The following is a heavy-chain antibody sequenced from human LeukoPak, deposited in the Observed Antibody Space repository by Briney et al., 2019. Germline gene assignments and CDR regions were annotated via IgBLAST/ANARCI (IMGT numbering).Heavy chain of an antibody. J-gene: IGHJ3*02. V-gene: IGHV3-21*01. Sequence: GGSLRLSCAASGFTFSSYSMNWVRQAPGKGLEWVSSISSSSYIYYADSVKGRFTISRDNAKNSLYLQMNSLRAEDTAVYYCSTTGTRDAFDIWGQGTMVTVSS. CDR2: ISSSSYI. CDR3: STTGTRDAFDI. D-gene: IGHD1-1*01. CDR1: GFTFSSYS.